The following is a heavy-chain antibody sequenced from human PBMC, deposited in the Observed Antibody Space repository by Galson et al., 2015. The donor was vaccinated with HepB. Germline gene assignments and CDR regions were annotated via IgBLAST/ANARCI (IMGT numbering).Heavy chain of an antibody. D-gene: IGHD3-22*01. CDR1: GFTFSSYS. V-gene: IGHV3-48*01. CDR3: ARRFYYYDSSGYYPGAFDI. CDR2: ISSSSSTI. J-gene: IGHJ3*02. Sequence: SLRLSCAASGFTFSSYSMNWVRQAPGKGLEWVSYISSSSSTIYYADSVKGRFTISRDNAKNSLYLQMNSLRAEDTAVYYCARRFYYYDSSGYYPGAFDIWGQGTMVTVSS.